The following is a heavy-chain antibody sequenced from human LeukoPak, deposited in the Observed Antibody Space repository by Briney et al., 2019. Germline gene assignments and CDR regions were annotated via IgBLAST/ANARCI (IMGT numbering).Heavy chain of an antibody. D-gene: IGHD6-13*01. Sequence: GRSLRLSCAASGFTFSSYAMSWVRQAPGKGLEWVSTITGSGGSTYCADSVKGRFTISTDNSKNTLYLQMNSLRAEDTAVYYCAKPPPDSSSWLFDYWGQGTLVTVSS. J-gene: IGHJ4*02. V-gene: IGHV3-23*01. CDR2: ITGSGGST. CDR3: AKPPPDSSSWLFDY. CDR1: GFTFSSYA.